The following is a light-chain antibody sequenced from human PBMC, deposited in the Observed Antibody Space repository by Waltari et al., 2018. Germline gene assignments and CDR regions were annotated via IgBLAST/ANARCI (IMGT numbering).Light chain of an antibody. CDR3: SSFTTNTPRI. J-gene: IGLJ2*01. CDR2: DVN. Sequence: QPALTQPASVSESPGQSFTISCTGTSSDIGAYDYVSWYQHNPGKAPKLLIYDVNTRPTGVSARFSGPKFGHKAFLTSSGLQAEDAADDYCSSFTTNTPRIFGGGTKLTVL. CDR1: SSDIGAYDY. V-gene: IGLV2-14*03.